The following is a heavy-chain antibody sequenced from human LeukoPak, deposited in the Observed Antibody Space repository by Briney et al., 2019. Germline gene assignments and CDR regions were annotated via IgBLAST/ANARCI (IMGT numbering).Heavy chain of an antibody. CDR2: ITGTGAYT. Sequence: GGSLRLSCAASGFTFNNYAMTWVRQAPGKGLEWVSAITGTGAYTNYADSVKGRFTISRDNSKNMKYLQMNSLRAEDTAIYYCAKRSSTSSGYFDLWGWGTLVTVSS. V-gene: IGHV3-23*01. CDR3: AKRSSTSSGYFDL. J-gene: IGHJ4*02. CDR1: GFTFNNYA. D-gene: IGHD3-22*01.